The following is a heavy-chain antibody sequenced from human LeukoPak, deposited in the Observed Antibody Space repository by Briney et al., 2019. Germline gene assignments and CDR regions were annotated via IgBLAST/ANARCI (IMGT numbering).Heavy chain of an antibody. CDR1: GFTFSSYN. CDR3: ARDGGYCSSTSCYTLDY. CDR2: ISSGSTYI. V-gene: IGHV3-21*04. Sequence: PGGSLRLSCAASGFTFSSYNMNWVRQAPGKGLEWVSSISSGSTYIYYADSVKGRFSISRDNAKNSLYLQMNSLRAEDTALYYCARDGGYCSSTSCYTLDYWGQGTLVTVSS. D-gene: IGHD2-2*02. J-gene: IGHJ4*02.